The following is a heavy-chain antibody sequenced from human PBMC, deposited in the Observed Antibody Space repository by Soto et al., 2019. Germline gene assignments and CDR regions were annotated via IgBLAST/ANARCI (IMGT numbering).Heavy chain of an antibody. CDR1: GFTFSSYG. Sequence: SLRLSCAASGFTFSSYGMHWVRQAPGKGLEWVAVISYDGSNKYYADSVKGRFTISRDNSKNTLYLQMNSLRAEDTAVYYCAKDRYYDYIWGSFPDYWGQGTLVTVSS. D-gene: IGHD3-16*01. CDR2: ISYDGSNK. CDR3: AKDRYYDYIWGSFPDY. J-gene: IGHJ4*02. V-gene: IGHV3-30*18.